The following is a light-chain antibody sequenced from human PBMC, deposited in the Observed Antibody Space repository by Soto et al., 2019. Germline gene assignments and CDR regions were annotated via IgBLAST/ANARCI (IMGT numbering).Light chain of an antibody. Sequence: DIQMTQSPSSLSASVGDRVTTTCQASQDISNYLNWYQQKPGKAPKLLIYDASNLETGVPSRFSGSGSGTDFTFTISSLQPEDIATYYCQQYDNLLPTFGGGTKVDIK. J-gene: IGKJ4*01. CDR3: QQYDNLLPT. CDR2: DAS. CDR1: QDISNY. V-gene: IGKV1-33*01.